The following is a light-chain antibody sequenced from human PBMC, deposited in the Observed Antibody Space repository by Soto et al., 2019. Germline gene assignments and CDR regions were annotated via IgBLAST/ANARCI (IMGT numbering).Light chain of an antibody. CDR3: HVWDSSSDLVV. V-gene: IGLV3-21*02. CDR1: NIGDKS. J-gene: IGLJ2*01. Sequence: SYELTQPPSVSVAPGQTATITCGGNNIGDKSVHWYQQTPGQAPVLVVHDDSDRPSGIPERFSGSNSGSTATLTISRVEAGDEADYYFHVWDSSSDLVVFGGGTKLTVL. CDR2: DDS.